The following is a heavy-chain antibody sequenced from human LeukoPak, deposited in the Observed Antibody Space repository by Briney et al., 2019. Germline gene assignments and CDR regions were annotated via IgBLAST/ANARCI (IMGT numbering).Heavy chain of an antibody. CDR3: ARTAYYYDSSGSRYDAFDI. J-gene: IGHJ3*02. CDR2: INHSGST. D-gene: IGHD3-22*01. CDR1: GVSFSGYY. V-gene: IGHV4-34*01. Sequence: SETLSLTCAVYGVSFSGYYWSWVRQPPGKGLEWIGEINHSGSTNYNPSLKSRVTISVDTSKNQFSLKLSSVTAADTAVYYCARTAYYYDSSGSRYDAFDIWGQGTMVTVSS.